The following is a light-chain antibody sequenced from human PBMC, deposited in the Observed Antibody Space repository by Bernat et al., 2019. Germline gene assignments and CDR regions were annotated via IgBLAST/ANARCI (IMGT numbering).Light chain of an antibody. CDR1: SSNIGAGYD. Sequence: QSVLTQPPSVSGAPGQRVTTSCTGSSSNIGAGYDVHWYQQLPGTAPKLLIYGNSNRPSGVPDRFSGSKSGTSASLAITGLQAEDEADYYCQSYDSGLSGFYVFGTGTKVTVL. CDR3: QSYDSGLSGFYV. V-gene: IGLV1-40*01. CDR2: GNS. J-gene: IGLJ1*01.